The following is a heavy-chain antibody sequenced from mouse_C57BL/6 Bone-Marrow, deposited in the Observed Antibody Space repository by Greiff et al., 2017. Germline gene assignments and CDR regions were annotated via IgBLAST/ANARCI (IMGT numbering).Heavy chain of an antibody. CDR1: GYTFTSYW. CDR2: IDPSDSYT. V-gene: IGHV1-59*01. CDR3: ARDGYVWFAY. Sequence: QVQLQQPGAELVRPGTSVKLSCKASGYTFTSYWMHWVKQRPGQGLEWIGVIDPSDSYTNYNQKFKGKATLTVDTASSTAYMQLSSLTSEESAVYYCARDGYVWFAYWGQGTLVTVSA. J-gene: IGHJ3*01. D-gene: IGHD2-2*01.